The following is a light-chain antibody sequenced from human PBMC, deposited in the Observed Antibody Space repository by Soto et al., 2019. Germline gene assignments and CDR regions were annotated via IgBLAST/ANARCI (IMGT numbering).Light chain of an antibody. CDR1: QSVSSSY. CDR2: GAS. Sequence: EIVLPQYPGTLSLSPGERSTLSCMASQSVSSSYLAWYQQKPGQAPRLLIYGASSRATGIPDRFSGSGSGTDFTLTISRLEPEDFAVYYCQQYGSSSWTFGLGTKVDIK. V-gene: IGKV3-20*01. CDR3: QQYGSSSWT. J-gene: IGKJ1*01.